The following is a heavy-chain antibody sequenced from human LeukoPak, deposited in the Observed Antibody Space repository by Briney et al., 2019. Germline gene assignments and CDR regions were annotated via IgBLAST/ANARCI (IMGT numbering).Heavy chain of an antibody. Sequence: GASVKVSCKASGYTFTGYYMHWVRQAPGQGLEWMGWINPNSGGTNYAQKFQGWVTMTRDTSISTAYMELSRLRSDDTAVYYCARVIAVAGTSGWASDIWGQGTMVTVSS. V-gene: IGHV1-2*04. CDR2: INPNSGGT. D-gene: IGHD6-19*01. CDR3: ARVIAVAGTSGWASDI. J-gene: IGHJ3*02. CDR1: GYTFTGYY.